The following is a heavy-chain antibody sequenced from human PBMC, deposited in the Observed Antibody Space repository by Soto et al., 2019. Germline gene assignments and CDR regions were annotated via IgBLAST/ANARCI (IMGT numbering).Heavy chain of an antibody. Sequence: VKVSCKASGGTFSSYAINWVRQAPGQGLEWMGGIIPIFGTANYAQKFQGRVTITADESTSTAYMELSSLRSEDTAVYYCARLITMVRGVPFDYWGQGTLVTSPQ. D-gene: IGHD3-10*01. CDR2: IIPIFGTA. CDR1: GGTFSSYA. V-gene: IGHV1-69*01. J-gene: IGHJ4*02. CDR3: ARLITMVRGVPFDY.